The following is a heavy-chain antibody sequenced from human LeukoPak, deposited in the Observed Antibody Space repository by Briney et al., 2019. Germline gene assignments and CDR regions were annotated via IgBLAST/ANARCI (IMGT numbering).Heavy chain of an antibody. CDR2: ISYDGSSI. CDR3: ARRAGDFKTLLPCDY. J-gene: IGHJ4*02. V-gene: IGHV3-30-3*01. CDR1: GFTFSTYS. D-gene: IGHD2-21*02. Sequence: PGGSLRLSCAASGFTFSTYSIHWVGQAPGKELEWVAAISYDGSSILYADSVRGRFTISRDNSKDTLYLQMTSLRVEDTAAYYCARRAGDFKTLLPCDYWGQGTLVTVSS.